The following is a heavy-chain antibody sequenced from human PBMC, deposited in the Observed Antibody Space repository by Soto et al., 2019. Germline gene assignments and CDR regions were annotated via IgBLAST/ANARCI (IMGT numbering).Heavy chain of an antibody. V-gene: IGHV3-30*18. D-gene: IGHD2-2*01. Sequence: GGSLRLSCAASGFTFSSYGMHWVRQAPGKGLEWVAVISYDGSNKYYADSVKGRFTISRDNSKNTLYLQMNSLRAEDTAVYYCAKDRSTSCYVSGCGFDYWGQGTLVTVSS. CDR3: AKDRSTSCYVSGCGFDY. CDR2: ISYDGSNK. J-gene: IGHJ4*02. CDR1: GFTFSSYG.